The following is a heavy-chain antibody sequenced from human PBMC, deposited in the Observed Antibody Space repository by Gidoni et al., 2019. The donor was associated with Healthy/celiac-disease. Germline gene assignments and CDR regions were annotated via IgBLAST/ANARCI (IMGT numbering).Heavy chain of an antibody. CDR2: ISYDGSNK. J-gene: IGHJ4*02. D-gene: IGHD2-15*01. Sequence: QVQPVESGGGVVQHGRSLRLSCAAPGLTSSSYARHWVRQAPGQGLEGVAFISYDGSNKYYADSVKGRFTISRDNSKNTLYLQMNSLRAEDTAVYYCARARLRICRGGSGYSIDYWGQGTLVTVSS. CDR3: ARARLRICRGGSGYSIDY. CDR1: GLTSSSYA. V-gene: IGHV3-30-3*01.